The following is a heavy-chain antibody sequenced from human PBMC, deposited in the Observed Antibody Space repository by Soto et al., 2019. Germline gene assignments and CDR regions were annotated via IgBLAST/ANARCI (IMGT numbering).Heavy chain of an antibody. CDR3: TTRYSSGDY. D-gene: IGHD6-19*01. CDR2: IDPSDSFT. CDR1: GYSFTNYC. Sequence: GESLKISCNGSGYSFTNYCINWVLQMPGKGLEWMGRIDPSDSFTTYNPSFQGHVTISADKSISTAYLLWSSLRASDTAIYYCTTRYSSGDYWGQGTLVTVSS. J-gene: IGHJ4*02. V-gene: IGHV5-10-1*01.